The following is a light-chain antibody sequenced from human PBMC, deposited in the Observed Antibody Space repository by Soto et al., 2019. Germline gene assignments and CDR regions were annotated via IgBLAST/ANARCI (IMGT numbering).Light chain of an antibody. J-gene: IGKJ4*01. Sequence: DIQMTHSPSTMSASVGDRVTITCRASQSISSWLAWYQQKPGKAPNLLIYKASSLESGVQSRFSGSGSGTEFTLTISSLQPDDFATYYCQQYNSYPLTFGGGTKVEIK. CDR1: QSISSW. CDR2: KAS. CDR3: QQYNSYPLT. V-gene: IGKV1-5*03.